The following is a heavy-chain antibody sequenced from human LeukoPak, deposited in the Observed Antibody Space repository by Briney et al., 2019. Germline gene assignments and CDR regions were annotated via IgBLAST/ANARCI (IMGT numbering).Heavy chain of an antibody. D-gene: IGHD3-10*01. V-gene: IGHV1-2*02. J-gene: IGHJ3*02. CDR1: GYTFTGYY. CDR2: TNPNSGGT. Sequence: ASVKVSCKASGYTFTGYYMHWVRQAPGQGLEWMGWTNPNSGGTNYAQKFQGRVTMTRDTSISTAYMELSRLRSDDTAVYYCARDSELLWFGELLNAFDIWGQGTMVTVSS. CDR3: ARDSELLWFGELLNAFDI.